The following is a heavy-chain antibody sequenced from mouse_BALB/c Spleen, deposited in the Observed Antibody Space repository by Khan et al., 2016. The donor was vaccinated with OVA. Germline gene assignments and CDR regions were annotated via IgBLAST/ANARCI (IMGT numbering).Heavy chain of an antibody. CDR2: INPGSGGT. CDR3: SGGGYGGLAY. CDR1: GYSFTDYL. V-gene: IGHV1-54*01. D-gene: IGHD1-1*02. Sequence: QVQLQQSGAELVRPGTSVKVSCKASGYSFTDYLIDWVNQRPGQGLEWIGVINPGSGGTNYNEKFTGKATLTADTSYSTSYMQLSSLTSDDSAIYFCSGGGYGGLAYWGQGTLVTVSA. J-gene: IGHJ3*01.